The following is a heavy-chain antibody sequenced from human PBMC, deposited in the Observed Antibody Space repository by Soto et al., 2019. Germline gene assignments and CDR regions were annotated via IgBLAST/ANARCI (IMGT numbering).Heavy chain of an antibody. CDR2: IYYSGST. CDR1: GGSVSSGSYY. CDR3: ARDTRGWFDP. V-gene: IGHV4-61*01. Sequence: QVQLQESGPGLVKPSETLSLTCTVSGGSVSSGSYYWSWIRQPPGKGLEWIGYIYYSGSTNYNPSLKSRVIISVDTSKNQFSLKLSSVTAADTAVYYCARDTRGWFDPWGQGTLVTVSS. J-gene: IGHJ5*02.